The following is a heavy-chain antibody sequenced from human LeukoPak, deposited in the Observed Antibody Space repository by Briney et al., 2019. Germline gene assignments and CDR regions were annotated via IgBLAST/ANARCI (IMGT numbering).Heavy chain of an antibody. CDR1: GFTLSTYS. CDR2: IYNSGAKT. J-gene: IGHJ4*02. D-gene: IGHD6-19*01. V-gene: IGHV3-23*01. CDR3: AKDVAPDSGWDLDY. Sequence: GGSLSLSCAAPGFTLSTYSRTWVRQGPGRGLGWVSSIYNSGAKTFYADSVKGRFTISRDNSKNTLYLQMNSLRVEDTAVYYCAKDVAPDSGWDLDYWGQGTLVTVSS.